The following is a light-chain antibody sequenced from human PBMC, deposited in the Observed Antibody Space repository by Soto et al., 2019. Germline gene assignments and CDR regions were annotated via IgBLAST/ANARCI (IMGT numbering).Light chain of an antibody. Sequence: QSALTQPRSVSGSPGQSVTISCTGTSSDVGGYNYVSWYQQHPGKAPKLMIYEGSKRPSGVSNRFSGSKSGNTASLTISGLQAEDEADYYCCSYAGSRTYVVFGGGTKLTVL. V-gene: IGLV2-11*01. J-gene: IGLJ2*01. CDR1: SSDVGGYNY. CDR2: EGS. CDR3: CSYAGSRTYVV.